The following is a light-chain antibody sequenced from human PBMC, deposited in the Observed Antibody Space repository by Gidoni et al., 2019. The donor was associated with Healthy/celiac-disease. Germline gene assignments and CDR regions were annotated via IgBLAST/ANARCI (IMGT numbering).Light chain of an antibody. Sequence: DIQMTHSPSSLSASVGDIVTITCRASQSISSYLNWYQQKPGKAPKLLIYAASSLQSGVPSRFSGSGSGKDFTLTISSLQPEDFATYYCQQSYSTPWTFGQGTKVEIK. V-gene: IGKV1-39*01. J-gene: IGKJ1*01. CDR1: QSISSY. CDR3: QQSYSTPWT. CDR2: AAS.